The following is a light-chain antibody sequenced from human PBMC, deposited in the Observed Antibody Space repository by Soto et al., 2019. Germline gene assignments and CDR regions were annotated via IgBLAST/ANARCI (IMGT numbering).Light chain of an antibody. V-gene: IGLV2-14*01. J-gene: IGLJ2*01. CDR3: SSYTSSTTLSVV. CDR2: GVT. Sequence: QSALTQPASVSGSPGQSITISCTGTSSDVGGYNYVSWYQQHPGKAPKLMIYGVTNRPSGVSNRFSGSKSGNAASLTISGNQAEDVADYYCSSYTSSTTLSVVFGGGTKLTVL. CDR1: SSDVGGYNY.